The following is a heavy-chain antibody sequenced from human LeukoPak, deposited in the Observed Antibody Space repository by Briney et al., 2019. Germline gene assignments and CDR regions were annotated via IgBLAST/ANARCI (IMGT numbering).Heavy chain of an antibody. CDR2: IYTSGST. CDR1: GGSISSYY. D-gene: IGHD1-1*01. J-gene: IGHJ6*03. V-gene: IGHV4-4*07. CDR3: ARTQNGTSPYYYYYMDV. Sequence: SETLSLTCTVSGGSISSYYWSWIRQPAGKGLEWIGRIYTSGSTNYNPSLKGRVTMSVDTSKNQFSLKLSSVTAADTAVYYCARTQNGTSPYYYYYMDVWGKGTTVTVSS.